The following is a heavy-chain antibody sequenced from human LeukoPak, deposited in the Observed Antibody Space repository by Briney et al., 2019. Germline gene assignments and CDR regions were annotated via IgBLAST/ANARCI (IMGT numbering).Heavy chain of an antibody. CDR2: ISGSGGST. CDR3: AKGKPQAHYYYGMDV. J-gene: IGHJ6*02. V-gene: IGHV3-23*01. CDR1: GFTFSSYA. Sequence: PGGSLRLSCAASGFTFSSYAMSWVRQAPGKGLEWVSAISGSGGSTYYADSVKGRFTISGDNSKNTLYLQMNSLRAEDTAVYYCAKGKPQAHYYYGMDVWGQGTTVTVSS.